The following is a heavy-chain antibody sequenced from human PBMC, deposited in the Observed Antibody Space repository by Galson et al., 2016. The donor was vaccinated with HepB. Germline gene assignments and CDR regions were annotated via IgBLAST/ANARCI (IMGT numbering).Heavy chain of an antibody. CDR2: INHSGST. CDR1: GESFSAYS. D-gene: IGHD2/OR15-2a*01. V-gene: IGHV4-34*01. CDR3: ASRPPYYEGFRGYFQH. J-gene: IGHJ1*01. Sequence: SETLSLTCTVYGESFSAYSWSWIRQPPGKGLEWIGEINHSGSTNHNPSLKSRVTISVDTSKHQFSLNLSSVTAADTAVYYCASRPPYYEGFRGYFQHWGQGTLVTVSS.